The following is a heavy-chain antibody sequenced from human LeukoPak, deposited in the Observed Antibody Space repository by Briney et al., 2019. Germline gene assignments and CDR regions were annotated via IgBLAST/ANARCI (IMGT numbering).Heavy chain of an antibody. J-gene: IGHJ4*02. CDR1: GGSISSSSYY. Sequence: SETLSLTCTVSGGSISSSSYYWGGIRQPPGKGLEWIGSIYYSGSTYYNPSLKSRVTISVDTSKNQFSLKLSSVTAADTAVYYCARLERIVVVTAIHYYFDYWGQGTLVTVSS. V-gene: IGHV4-39*01. CDR2: IYYSGST. CDR3: ARLERIVVVTAIHYYFDY. D-gene: IGHD2-21*02.